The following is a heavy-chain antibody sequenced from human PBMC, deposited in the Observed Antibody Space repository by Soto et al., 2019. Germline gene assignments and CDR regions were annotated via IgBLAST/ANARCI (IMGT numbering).Heavy chain of an antibody. V-gene: IGHV1-69*12. CDR3: AGETGDSSGYYLEPDAFDI. J-gene: IGHJ3*02. CDR1: GGTFRSDA. CDR2: IIPIFGTA. D-gene: IGHD3-22*01. Sequence: QVQLVQSGAEVKKPGSSVKVSCKASGGTFRSDAISWVRQAPGQRLEWMGGIIPIFGTANYAQKFQGRVTITADESTSTAYNELSNLRSEDTAVYYCAGETGDSSGYYLEPDAFDIWGQGTMVTVSS.